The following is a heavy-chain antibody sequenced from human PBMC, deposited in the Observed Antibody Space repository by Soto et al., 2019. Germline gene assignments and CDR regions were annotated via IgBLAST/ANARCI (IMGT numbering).Heavy chain of an antibody. J-gene: IGHJ3*02. CDR1: GGSISSGGYY. D-gene: IGHD6-13*01. CDR2: IYYSGST. Sequence: QVQLQESGPGLVKPSQTLSLTCTVSGGSISSGGYYWSWIRQHPGKGLEWIGYIYYSGSTYYNPSLNSRVTISVDTSKNQFSLKLSSVTAADTAVYYCARVRQQLVHRFSAFDIWGQGTMVTVSS. V-gene: IGHV4-31*03. CDR3: ARVRQQLVHRFSAFDI.